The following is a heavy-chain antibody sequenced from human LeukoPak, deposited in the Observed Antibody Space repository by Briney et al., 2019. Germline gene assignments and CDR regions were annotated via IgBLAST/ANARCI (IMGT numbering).Heavy chain of an antibody. CDR2: TYYRYTWYN. D-gene: IGHD2-2*01. CDR1: GDSVSSNSVT. CDR3: ARRLTQYDCFDP. Sequence: SQTLSLTCAISGDSVSSNSVTWNWIRQSPSRGLEWLGRTYYRYTWYNDYAVSVRGRITVNPDTSKNQFSLHLNSVTPEDTAVYYCARRLTQYDCFDPWGQGILVTVSS. V-gene: IGHV6-1*01. J-gene: IGHJ5*02.